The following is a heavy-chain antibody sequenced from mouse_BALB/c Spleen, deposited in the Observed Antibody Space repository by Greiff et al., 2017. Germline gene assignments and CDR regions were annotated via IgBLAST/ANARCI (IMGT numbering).Heavy chain of an antibody. Sequence: VHVKQSGPELVKPGASVKVSCKASGYSFTDYNMYWVKQSHGKSLEWIGYIDPYNGGTSYNQKFKGKATLTVDKSSSTAFMHLNSLTSEDSAVYYCAKRDYYGSSPWFAYWGQGTLVTVSA. CDR2: IDPYNGGT. V-gene: IGHV1S135*01. CDR3: AKRDYYGSSPWFAY. D-gene: IGHD1-1*01. J-gene: IGHJ3*01. CDR1: GYSFTDYN.